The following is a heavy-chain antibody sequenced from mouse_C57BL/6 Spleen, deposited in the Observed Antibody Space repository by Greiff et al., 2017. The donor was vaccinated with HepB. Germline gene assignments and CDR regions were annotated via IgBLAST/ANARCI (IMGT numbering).Heavy chain of an antibody. J-gene: IGHJ2*01. CDR2: IDPETGGT. CDR3: TTQVY. D-gene: IGHD3-2*02. Sequence: VQLQESGAELVRPGASVTLSCKASGYTFTDYEMHWVKQTPVHGLEWIGAIDPETGGTAYNQKFKGKAILTSDKSSSTAYMELRSLTSEDSAVYYCTTQVYWGQGTTLTVSS. V-gene: IGHV1-15*01. CDR1: GYTFTDYE.